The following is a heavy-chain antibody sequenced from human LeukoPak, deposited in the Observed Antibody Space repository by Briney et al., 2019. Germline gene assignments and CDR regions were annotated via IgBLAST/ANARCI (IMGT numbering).Heavy chain of an antibody. J-gene: IGHJ4*02. CDR3: ATNPSERRYFDRLSRFDY. Sequence: GGSLRLSCTASGFTFSKYGMSWVRQAPGKGLEWVSSISASGGATYYADSVKGRFTMSRDNSRDTLFLQMNSLRAGDTAVYYCATNPSERRYFDRLSRFDYWGQGTLVTVSS. CDR2: ISASGGAT. CDR1: GFTFSKYG. V-gene: IGHV3-23*01. D-gene: IGHD3-9*01.